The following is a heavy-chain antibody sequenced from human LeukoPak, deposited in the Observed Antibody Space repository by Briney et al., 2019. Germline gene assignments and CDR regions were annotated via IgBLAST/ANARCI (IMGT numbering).Heavy chain of an antibody. D-gene: IGHD3-22*01. Sequence: PGGSLRLSCVASGLTFEDYALSWVRQAPGKGLEWVSGINWNGGSTGYADSVKGRFTISGDNAKNSLYLQMNSLRAEDTALYYCASHASYYYDSSGYRHFDFWGQGTLVTVSS. V-gene: IGHV3-20*04. CDR2: INWNGGST. J-gene: IGHJ4*02. CDR3: ASHASYYYDSSGYRHFDF. CDR1: GLTFEDYA.